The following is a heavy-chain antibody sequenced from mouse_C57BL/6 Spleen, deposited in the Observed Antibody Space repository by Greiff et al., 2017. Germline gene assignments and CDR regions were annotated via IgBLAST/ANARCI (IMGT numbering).Heavy chain of an antibody. CDR1: GFTFSDYG. V-gene: IGHV5-17*01. CDR3: ARRYYGSSYYWYFDV. J-gene: IGHJ1*03. Sequence: EVMLVESGGGLVKPGGSLKLSCAASGFTFSDYGMNWVRQAPEKGLEWVAYISSGSSTIYYADTVKGRFTISRDNAKNTLFLQMTSLRSEDTAMYYCARRYYGSSYYWYFDVWGTGTTVTVSS. CDR2: ISSGSSTI. D-gene: IGHD1-1*01.